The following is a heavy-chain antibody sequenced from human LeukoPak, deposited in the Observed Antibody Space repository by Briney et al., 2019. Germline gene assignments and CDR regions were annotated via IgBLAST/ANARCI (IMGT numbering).Heavy chain of an antibody. Sequence: PGGSLRLSCAASGFTFDDYAMHWVRQAPGKGLEWVSGISWNSGSIGYADSVKGRFTISRDNAKNSLYLQMNSLRAEDMALYYCAREYYYGSGSYYNVVWGQGTLVTVSS. CDR3: AREYYYGSGSYYNVV. CDR2: ISWNSGSI. J-gene: IGHJ4*02. V-gene: IGHV3-9*03. CDR1: GFTFDDYA. D-gene: IGHD3-10*01.